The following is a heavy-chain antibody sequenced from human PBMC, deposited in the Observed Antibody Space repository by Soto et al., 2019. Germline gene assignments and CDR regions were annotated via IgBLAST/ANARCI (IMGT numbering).Heavy chain of an antibody. CDR2: ISASGGNT. CDR1: GFTFNNNA. D-gene: IGHD4-17*01. J-gene: IGHJ4*02. V-gene: IGHV3-23*01. CDR3: AKDPDDYGDYRGDY. Sequence: EAQLLEAGGGLVQPGGSLRLSCAVSGFTFNNNAMNWVRQAPGKGLEWVSTISASGGNTFYADSVKGRFTTSRDISKNTLYLQMNGLRAEDTDVYYCAKDPDDYGDYRGDYWGQGTLVTVSS.